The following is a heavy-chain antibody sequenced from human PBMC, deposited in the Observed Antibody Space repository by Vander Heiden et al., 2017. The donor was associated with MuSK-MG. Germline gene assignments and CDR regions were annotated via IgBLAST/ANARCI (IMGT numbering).Heavy chain of an antibody. D-gene: IGHD6-19*01. J-gene: IGHJ3*02. CDR3: AKDRSPDSSGWYSAFDI. CDR1: GLNFDEYA. V-gene: IGHV3-9*01. CDR2: ISWNSGSI. Sequence: EVQLVEYGGGLVQPGRSLRLSCAASGLNFDEYAMHWVRQAPGKGLEWVSGISWNSGSIGYADSVKGRFTISRDNAKNSLYLQMNSLRAEDTALYYCAKDRSPDSSGWYSAFDIWGQGTMVTVSS.